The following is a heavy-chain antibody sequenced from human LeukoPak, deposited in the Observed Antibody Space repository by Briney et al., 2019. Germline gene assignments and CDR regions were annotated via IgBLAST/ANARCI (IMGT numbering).Heavy chain of an antibody. CDR3: AREDPSAAADR. J-gene: IGHJ5*02. V-gene: IGHV3-7*01. CDR2: IKQDGSEK. Sequence: VRXXXXXGXXWVANIKQDGSEKYYVDSVKGRFTISRDNAKNSLYLQMNSLRAEDTAVYYCAREDPSAAADRWGQGILVTVSS. D-gene: IGHD6-25*01.